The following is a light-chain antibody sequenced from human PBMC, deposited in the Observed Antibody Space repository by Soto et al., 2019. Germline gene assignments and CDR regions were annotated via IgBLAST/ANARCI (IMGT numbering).Light chain of an antibody. V-gene: IGKV3-15*01. CDR3: QQYNQWPRT. CDR2: AAS. J-gene: IGKJ1*01. Sequence: EIVMTQSPATLSVSPGDGATLSCRASQSISSHLGWYQQKPGQAPRLLIYAASIRATGVPDRFSGSGSGAEFTLTSSSLQSEDFAVYYCQQYNQWPRTFGQGTKVEVK. CDR1: QSISSH.